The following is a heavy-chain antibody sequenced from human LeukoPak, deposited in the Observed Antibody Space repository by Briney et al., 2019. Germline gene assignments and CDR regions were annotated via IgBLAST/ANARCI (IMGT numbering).Heavy chain of an antibody. CDR1: GFNFNTHS. V-gene: IGHV3-30*04. CDR2: ISFDGTNQ. D-gene: IGHD3-22*01. CDR3: ARDFGDSTGYYCDH. J-gene: IGHJ5*02. Sequence: GGSLRLSCTASGFNFNTHSIHWVRQSPGKGLEWVAVISFDGTNQYYGDSVKGRFTISRDNSKNTVDLQVNSLRVDDSGVYFCARDFGDSTGYYCDHWGQGTLVTVSS.